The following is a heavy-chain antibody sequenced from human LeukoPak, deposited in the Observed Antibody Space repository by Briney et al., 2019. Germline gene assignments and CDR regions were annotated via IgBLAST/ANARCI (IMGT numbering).Heavy chain of an antibody. V-gene: IGHV5-51*01. D-gene: IGHD2-2*01. Sequence: GESLKISCKGSGYSFTSYWIGWVRQMPGKGLEWMGIIYPGDSDTRYSPSFQGQVTISADKSIGTAYLQWSSLKASDTAMYYCARHSEGYCSSTSCRVHGMDVWGQGTTVTVSS. CDR1: GYSFTSYW. J-gene: IGHJ6*02. CDR3: ARHSEGYCSSTSCRVHGMDV. CDR2: IYPGDSDT.